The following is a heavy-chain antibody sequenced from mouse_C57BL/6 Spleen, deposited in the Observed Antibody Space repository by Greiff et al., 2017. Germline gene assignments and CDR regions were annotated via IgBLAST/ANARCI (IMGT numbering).Heavy chain of an antibody. CDR1: GFNIKDYY. Sequence: VQLQQSGAELVKPGASVKLSCTASGFNIKDYYMHWVKQRTEQGLAWIGRIDPEDGETKYAPKFQGKATITADTSSNTAYLQLSSLTSEDTAVYYCARSPTTVVATGAMDYWGQGTSVTVSS. D-gene: IGHD1-1*01. V-gene: IGHV14-2*01. CDR2: IDPEDGET. CDR3: ARSPTTVVATGAMDY. J-gene: IGHJ4*01.